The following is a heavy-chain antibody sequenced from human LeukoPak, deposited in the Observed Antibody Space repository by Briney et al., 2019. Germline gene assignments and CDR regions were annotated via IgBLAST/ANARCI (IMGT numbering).Heavy chain of an antibody. CDR3: AKDLGRSY. D-gene: IGHD2-15*01. J-gene: IGHJ4*02. CDR2: ISYDGSNK. V-gene: IGHV3-30*18. Sequence: PGGSLRLSCAASGSTFSSYGMHWVRQAPGKGLEWVAVISYDGSNKYYADSVKGRFTISRDNSKNTLYLQMNSLRAEDTAVYYCAKDLGRSYWGQGTLVTVSS. CDR1: GSTFSSYG.